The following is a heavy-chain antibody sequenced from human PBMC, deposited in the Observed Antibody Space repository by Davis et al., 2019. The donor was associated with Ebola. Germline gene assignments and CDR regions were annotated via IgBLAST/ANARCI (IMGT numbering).Heavy chain of an antibody. CDR3: ARGDY. V-gene: IGHV7-4-1*02. CDR2: INTNTGNP. CDR1: GNTISTYT. J-gene: IGHJ4*02. Sequence: ASVKVSCKASGNTISTYTIDWVRQAPGQGLEWMGWINTNTGNPTYAQGFTGRFVFSLDTSVSTAYLQISSLKAEDTAVYYCARGDYWGQGTLVTVSS.